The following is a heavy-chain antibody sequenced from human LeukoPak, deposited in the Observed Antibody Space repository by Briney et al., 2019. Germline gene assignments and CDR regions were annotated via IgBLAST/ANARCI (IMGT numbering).Heavy chain of an antibody. J-gene: IGHJ5*02. CDR1: GGSISSNTYY. V-gene: IGHV4-39*07. CDR3: ARDPGNWFDP. CDR2: IYYSGST. Sequence: SETLSLTCTVPGGSISSNTYYWGWIRQPPGKGLEWIGSIYYSGSTNYNPSLKSRVTISVDTSKNQFSLKLSSVTAADTAVYYCARDPGNWFDPWGQGTLVTVSS.